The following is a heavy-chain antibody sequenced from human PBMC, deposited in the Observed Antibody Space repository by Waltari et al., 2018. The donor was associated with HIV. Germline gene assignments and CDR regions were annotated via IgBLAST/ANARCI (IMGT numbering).Heavy chain of an antibody. D-gene: IGHD3-22*01. J-gene: IGHJ4*02. V-gene: IGHV3-13*01. CDR2: IGTAGDT. CDR3: ARAAKYYYDSSGYYYFDY. CDR1: GFTFSSYD. Sequence: EVQLVESGGGLVQPGGSLRLSCAASGFTFSSYDMHWVRQATGKGLEWVSAIGTAGDTYYPGSVKGRFTISRENAKNSLYLQMNSLRAGDTAVYYCARAAKYYYDSSGYYYFDYWGQGTLVTVSS.